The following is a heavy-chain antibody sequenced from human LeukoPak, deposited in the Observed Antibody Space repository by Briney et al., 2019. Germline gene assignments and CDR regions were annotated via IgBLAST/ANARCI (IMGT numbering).Heavy chain of an antibody. Sequence: ASVKVSCKASGYTINSYGINWVRQATGQGLEWMGRMNPNGNTDYAQKFQDRVTMTSNISTNTAYMELSSLTSEDTAVYYCAKTYSGSSLPDYWGQGTLVTVSS. CDR2: MNPNGNT. CDR3: AKTYSGSSLPDY. D-gene: IGHD1-26*01. V-gene: IGHV1-8*01. J-gene: IGHJ4*02. CDR1: GYTINSYG.